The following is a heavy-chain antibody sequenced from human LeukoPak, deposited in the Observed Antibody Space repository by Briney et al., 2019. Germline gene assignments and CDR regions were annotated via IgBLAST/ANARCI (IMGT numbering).Heavy chain of an antibody. CDR2: IIPIFGTA. D-gene: IGHD3-22*01. V-gene: IGHV1-69*05. Sequence: ASVQVSCKASGGTFSSYAISWVRQAPGQGLEWMGGIIPIFGTANYAQKFQGRVTITTDESTSTAYMELSSLRSEDTAVYYCARDSPPDNYYDTPYNWFDPWGQGTLVTVSS. CDR3: ARDSPPDNYYDTPYNWFDP. J-gene: IGHJ5*02. CDR1: GGTFSSYA.